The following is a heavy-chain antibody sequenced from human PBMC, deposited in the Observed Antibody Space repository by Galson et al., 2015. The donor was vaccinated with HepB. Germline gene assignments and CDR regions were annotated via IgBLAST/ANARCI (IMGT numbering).Heavy chain of an antibody. CDR3: ARGGLWGIAAAGTMGGWFDP. J-gene: IGHJ5*02. V-gene: IGHV1-3*01. Sequence: SVKVSCKASGYTFTSYAMHWVRQAPGQRLEWMGWINAGNGNTKYSQKFQGRVTITRDTSASTAYMELSSLRSEDTAVYYCARGGLWGIAAAGTMGGWFDPWGQGTLVTVSS. CDR2: INAGNGNT. D-gene: IGHD6-13*01. CDR1: GYTFTSYA.